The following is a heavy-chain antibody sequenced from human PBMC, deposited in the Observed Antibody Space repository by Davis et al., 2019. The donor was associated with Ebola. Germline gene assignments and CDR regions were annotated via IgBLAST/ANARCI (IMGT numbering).Heavy chain of an antibody. V-gene: IGHV3-48*03. CDR3: AREEMQCGGDCHVY. CDR1: GFIFSSYE. Sequence: PGGSLRLSCVVSGFIFSSYEMNWVRQAPGKGLEWISYIDASGTSIYYAGSVKGRFITSRDNARNSLYLQMDSLRAEDTAIYYCAREEMQCGGDCHVYWGQGALVTVSS. CDR2: IDASGTSI. J-gene: IGHJ4*02. D-gene: IGHD2-21*01.